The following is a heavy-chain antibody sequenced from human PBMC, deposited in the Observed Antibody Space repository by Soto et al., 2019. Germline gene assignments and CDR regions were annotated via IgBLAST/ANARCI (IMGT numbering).Heavy chain of an antibody. CDR2: ISGSGGST. Sequence: EVQLLESGGGWVQPGGSLRLSCAASGFTFSSYAMRWVRQAPGKGLEWVSAISGSGGSTYYADSVKGRFTISRDNSKNTLYLQMNSLRAEDTAVYYCANRGSSGGTDYWGQGTLVTVSS. CDR1: GFTFSSYA. V-gene: IGHV3-23*01. CDR3: ANRGSSGGTDY. D-gene: IGHD6-19*01. J-gene: IGHJ4*02.